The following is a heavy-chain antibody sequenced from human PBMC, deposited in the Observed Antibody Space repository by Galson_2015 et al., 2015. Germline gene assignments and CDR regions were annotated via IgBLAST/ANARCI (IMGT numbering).Heavy chain of an antibody. J-gene: IGHJ4*02. CDR2: IYYSGTT. CDR1: GDSISSNY. V-gene: IGHV4-59*01. D-gene: IGHD2-2*01. Sequence: SETLSLTCTVSGDSISSNYRSWIRQPPGKGLEWIGYIYYSGTTKYNPSLKSRVTMSVDTSNNQFSLNLSSVTAADTAVYYCARGSGYCSSTNCRNFDFWGQGTLVTVSS. CDR3: ARGSGYCSSTNCRNFDF.